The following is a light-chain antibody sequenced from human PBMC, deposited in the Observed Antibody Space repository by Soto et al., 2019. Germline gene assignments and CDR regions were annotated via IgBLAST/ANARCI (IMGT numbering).Light chain of an antibody. V-gene: IGKV3-15*01. CDR2: GAS. CDR3: HQYYDWPPET. CDR1: QSISSN. J-gene: IGKJ1*01. Sequence: ERVMTQFPGTLSVSPGERATLSCRASQSISSNLAWYQQKPDQAPRLLIYGASTRATGVPARFSGSGSGTEFTLTISSLQSEDFAVYYCHQYYDWPPETFGQGTKVEIK.